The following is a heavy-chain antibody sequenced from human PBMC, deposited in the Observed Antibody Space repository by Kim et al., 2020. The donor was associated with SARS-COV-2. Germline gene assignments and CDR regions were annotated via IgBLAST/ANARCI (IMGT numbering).Heavy chain of an antibody. D-gene: IGHD3-3*01. CDR3: ARREDLRFLEWLPHRFYGMDV. CDR2: INPNSGGT. CDR1: GYTFTGYY. Sequence: ASVKVSCKASGYTFTGYYMHWVRQAPGQGLEWMGRINPNSGGTNYAQKFQGRVTMTRDTSISTAYMELSRLRSDDTAVYYCARREDLRFLEWLPHRFYGMDVWGQGTTVTVSS. V-gene: IGHV1-2*06. J-gene: IGHJ6*02.